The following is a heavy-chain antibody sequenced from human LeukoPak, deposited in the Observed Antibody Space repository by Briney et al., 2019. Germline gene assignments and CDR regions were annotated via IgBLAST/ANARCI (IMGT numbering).Heavy chain of an antibody. V-gene: IGHV4-4*07. Sequence: SETLSLTCTVSGGSISSYYWSWIRQPAGKGLEWIGRIYTSGSTNYNPSLKSRVTMSVDTSKNQFSLKLSSVTAADTAVYYCAREAPITMIVVVTHNWFDPWGQGTLVTVSS. D-gene: IGHD3-22*01. J-gene: IGHJ5*02. CDR1: GGSISSYY. CDR3: AREAPITMIVVVTHNWFDP. CDR2: IYTSGST.